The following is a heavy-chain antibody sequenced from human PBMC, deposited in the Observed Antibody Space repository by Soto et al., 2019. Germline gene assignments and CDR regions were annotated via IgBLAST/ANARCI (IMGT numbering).Heavy chain of an antibody. CDR2: ISAHSGNT. J-gene: IGHJ4*02. V-gene: IGHV1-18*01. D-gene: IGHD1-1*01. Sequence: QVHLVQSGAEVKKPGASVKVSCKGSGYTFTSYGITWVRQAPGQGLEWMGWISAHSGNTDYAQKLQGRVTVTRDTSTSTAYMDLRSLRSDDTAVYYCARGRYGDYWGQGALVTVSS. CDR1: GYTFTSYG. CDR3: ARGRYGDY.